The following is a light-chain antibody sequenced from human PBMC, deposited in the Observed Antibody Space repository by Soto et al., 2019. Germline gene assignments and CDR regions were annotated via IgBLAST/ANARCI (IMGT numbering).Light chain of an antibody. J-gene: IGKJ2*01. V-gene: IGKV3-15*01. CDR3: QQYNNWSYT. CDR1: QSVGRN. CDR2: DAS. Sequence: EIVLTHSPATLSVSPGERATLSCRASQSVGRNLAWYQQRPGQPPRLLIYDASTRATDIPARFSGGGSGTEFTLSISSRQSEFFAVYFCQQYNNWSYTFGQLTKLQI.